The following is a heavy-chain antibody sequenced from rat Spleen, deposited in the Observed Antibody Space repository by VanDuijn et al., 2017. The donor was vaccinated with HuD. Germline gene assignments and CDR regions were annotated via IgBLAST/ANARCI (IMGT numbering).Heavy chain of an antibody. CDR2: ITTGGGNT. Sequence: EVQLVESGGGLVQPGRSMKLSCVVSGFTFSNYYMAWVRQAPTKGLEWVASITTGGGNTYYRDSVKGRFTISRDNAKSTLYRQMDSLRSEDTATYYCARHELPGYNWFAYWGQGTLVTVSS. CDR3: ARHELPGYNWFAY. V-gene: IGHV5-25*01. D-gene: IGHD1-4*01. J-gene: IGHJ3*01. CDR1: GFTFSNYY.